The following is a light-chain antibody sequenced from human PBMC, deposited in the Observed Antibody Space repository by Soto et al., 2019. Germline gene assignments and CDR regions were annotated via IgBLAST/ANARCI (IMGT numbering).Light chain of an antibody. V-gene: IGLV2-14*01. Sequence: QSALTQPASVSGSPGQSITISCTGTNSDVGGYNYVSWYQQHPGKAPKHMIYEVTNRPSGVSNRFSGSKSGNTASLTISGLQAEDEADYYCGSYKWSRPYVFGTGTKLTVL. CDR3: GSYKWSRPYV. J-gene: IGLJ1*01. CDR1: NSDVGGYNY. CDR2: EVT.